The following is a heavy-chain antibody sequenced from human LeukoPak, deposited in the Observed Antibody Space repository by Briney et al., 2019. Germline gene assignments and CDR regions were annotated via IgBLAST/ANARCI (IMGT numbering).Heavy chain of an antibody. CDR3: ASSAGGCSSISCYYGY. CDR2: IIPIFGTA. V-gene: IGHV1-69*13. CDR1: GGTFSSYA. J-gene: IGHJ4*02. D-gene: IGHD2-2*01. Sequence: SVKVSCKASGGTFSSYAISWVRQAPGQGLEWMGGIIPIFGTANYAQKFQGRVTITADESASTAYMELSSLRSEDTAVYYCASSAGGCSSISCYYGYWGQGTLVTVSS.